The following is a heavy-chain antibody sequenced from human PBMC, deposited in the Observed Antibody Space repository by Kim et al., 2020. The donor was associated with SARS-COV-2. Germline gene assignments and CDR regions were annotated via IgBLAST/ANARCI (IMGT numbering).Heavy chain of an antibody. J-gene: IGHJ6*02. D-gene: IGHD2-2*01. CDR2: INTNTGNP. CDR3: ARDLLVPAAMGEGYYYYGMDV. Sequence: ASVKVSCKASGYTFTSYAMNWVRQAPGQGLEWMGWINTNTGNPTYAQGFTGRFVFSLDTSVSTAYLQISSLKAEDTAVYYCARDLLVPAAMGEGYYYYGMDVWGQGTTVTVSS. CDR1: GYTFTSYA. V-gene: IGHV7-4-1*02.